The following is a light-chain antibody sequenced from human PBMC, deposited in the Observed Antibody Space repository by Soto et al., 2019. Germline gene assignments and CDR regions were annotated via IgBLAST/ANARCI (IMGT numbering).Light chain of an antibody. CDR2: EVT. CDR3: CSYTASGTLL. CDR1: TSDVGGYNS. Sequence: QSALTQPGSVSGSPGQSITISCTGTTSDVGGYNSVSWYQQHPDKAPKFIIYEVTLRPSGVSDRFSGSKSGNTASLTISGLQAEDEADYYCCSYTASGTLLFGAGTKLTVL. V-gene: IGLV2-14*01. J-gene: IGLJ1*01.